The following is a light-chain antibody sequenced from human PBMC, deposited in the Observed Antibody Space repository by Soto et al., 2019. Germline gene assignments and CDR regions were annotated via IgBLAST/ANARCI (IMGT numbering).Light chain of an antibody. V-gene: IGKV1-9*01. CDR3: QQNNSSPWT. CDR1: QGISNY. J-gene: IGKJ4*01. CDR2: AAS. Sequence: IQLTQSPSTLSASLGERATITCRASQGISNYLAWYQQKPGQAPRLLIYAASTRPTGVPSRFSGSGSGTDFILTSSSLQADDVANYYCQQNNSSPWTFGGGTKVDIK.